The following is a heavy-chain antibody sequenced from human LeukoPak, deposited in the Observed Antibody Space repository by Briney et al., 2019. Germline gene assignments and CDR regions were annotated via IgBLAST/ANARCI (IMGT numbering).Heavy chain of an antibody. V-gene: IGHV1-69*13. J-gene: IGHJ4*02. Sequence: ASVKVSCTASGGTFSSYGISWVRQAPGQGLGWMGGIIPIFGTANYAQKFQGRVTITADESTSTAYMELSSLRSEDTAVYYCARMIEGATFDYWGQGTLVTVSS. CDR1: GGTFSSYG. CDR3: ARMIEGATFDY. CDR2: IIPIFGTA. D-gene: IGHD1-26*01.